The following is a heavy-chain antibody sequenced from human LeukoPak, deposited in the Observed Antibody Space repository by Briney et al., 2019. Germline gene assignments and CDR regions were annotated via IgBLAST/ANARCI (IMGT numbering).Heavy chain of an antibody. V-gene: IGHV4-34*01. J-gene: IGHJ4*02. Sequence: SETLSLTCAVYGGSFSDFYWSWIRQPPGRGLEWIGEINHSGSTNYNPPLKSRVTVSVDSSKNQFSLKLSSVTATDTAVYYCAGGSGTFDYWGQRILVTVSS. CDR3: AGGSGTFDY. CDR1: GGSFSDFY. CDR2: INHSGST. D-gene: IGHD1-1*01.